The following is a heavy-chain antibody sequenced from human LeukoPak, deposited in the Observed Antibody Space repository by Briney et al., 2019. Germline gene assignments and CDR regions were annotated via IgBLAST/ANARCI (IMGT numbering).Heavy chain of an antibody. CDR1: GFTFSKYL. CDR2: INSDGRST. Sequence: HPGGSLRLSCAASGFTFSKYLMHWVRQAPGKGLVWVSRINSDGRSTNYADSVKGRFSISRDNAENTLYLQMNSLRAEDTAVYYCARVLYGGGPGIIDYWGQGTLVTVSS. J-gene: IGHJ4*02. V-gene: IGHV3-74*01. CDR3: ARVLYGGGPGIIDY. D-gene: IGHD4/OR15-4a*01.